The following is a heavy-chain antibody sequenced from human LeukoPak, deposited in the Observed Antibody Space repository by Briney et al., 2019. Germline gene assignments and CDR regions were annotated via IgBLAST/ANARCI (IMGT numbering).Heavy chain of an antibody. V-gene: IGHV3-23*01. CDR2: ISGSGGST. J-gene: IGHJ4*02. CDR3: AKVEEQWLVPGYFDY. Sequence: GGSLRLSCAASGFTFSSYAMSWVRQAPGKGLEWVSAISGSGGSTYYADSVKGRFTISRDNSKNTLYLQMNSLRAEDTAVYYCAKVEEQWLVPGYFDYWGQGTLVTVSS. CDR1: GFTFSSYA. D-gene: IGHD6-19*01.